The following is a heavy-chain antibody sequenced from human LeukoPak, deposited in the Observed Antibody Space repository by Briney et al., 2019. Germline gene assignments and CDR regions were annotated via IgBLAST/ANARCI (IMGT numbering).Heavy chain of an antibody. CDR1: GGSISTYY. V-gene: IGHV4-4*07. D-gene: IGHD3-9*01. CDR2: IYTSGTT. Sequence: PSETLSLTCTVSGGSISTYYWSWIRQPAGKGLEWIGRIYTSGTTNYNPSLMSRVTMSVDTPKNQFSLKLSSVTAADTAVYFCARGGRYYWFDPWGQGTLVTVSS. J-gene: IGHJ5*02. CDR3: ARGGRYYWFDP.